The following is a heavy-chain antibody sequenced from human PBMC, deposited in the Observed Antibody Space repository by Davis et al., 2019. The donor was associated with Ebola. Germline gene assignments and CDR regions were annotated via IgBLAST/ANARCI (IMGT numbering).Heavy chain of an antibody. Sequence: SETLSLTCTVSGGSISSYYWSCILQPPGKGLEWIGYIYYSGSTNYNPSLKSRVTISVDTSKNQFSLKLSSVTAADTAVYYCARVGYDFWSGYSSSNWFDPWGQGTLVTVSS. CDR2: IYYSGST. D-gene: IGHD3-3*01. CDR3: ARVGYDFWSGYSSSNWFDP. V-gene: IGHV4-59*01. J-gene: IGHJ5*02. CDR1: GGSISSYY.